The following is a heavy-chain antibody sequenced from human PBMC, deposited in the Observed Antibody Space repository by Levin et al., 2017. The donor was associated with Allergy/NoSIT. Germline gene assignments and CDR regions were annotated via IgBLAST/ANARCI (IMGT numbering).Heavy chain of an antibody. CDR1: GGSISSSSYY. V-gene: IGHV4-39*01. CDR2: IYYSGST. D-gene: IGHD6-19*01. J-gene: IGHJ4*02. Sequence: GSLRLSCTVSGGSISSSSYYWGWIRQPPGKGLEWIGSIYYSGSTYYNPSLKSRVTISVDTSKNQFSLKLSSVTAADTAVYYCARLPLGDVIAVAGVFDYWGQGTLVTVSS. CDR3: ARLPLGDVIAVAGVFDY.